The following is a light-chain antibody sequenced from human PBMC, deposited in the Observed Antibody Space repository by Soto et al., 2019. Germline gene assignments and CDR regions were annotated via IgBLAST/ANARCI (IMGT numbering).Light chain of an antibody. CDR2: EVT. CDR1: SSDFGNFNY. Sequence: QSALTQPASVSGSPGQSITISCTGASSDFGNFNYVSWYQQHPGKVPKLIIYEVTSRPSGVSNRFSGSKSDNTASLTISGLQAEDEAYYYCSSYTSINTRLFGGGTKLTVL. J-gene: IGLJ3*02. CDR3: SSYTSINTRL. V-gene: IGLV2-14*01.